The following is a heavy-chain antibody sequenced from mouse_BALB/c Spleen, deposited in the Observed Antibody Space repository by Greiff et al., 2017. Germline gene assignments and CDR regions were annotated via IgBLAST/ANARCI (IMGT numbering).Heavy chain of an antibody. Sequence: QVHVKQPGAELVKPGASVKLSCKASGYTFTSYWMHWVKQRPGQGLEWIGEINPSNGRTNYNEKFKSKATLTVDKSSSTAYMQLSSLTSEDSAVYYCARSEYYGSSYLDYWGQGTTLTVSS. V-gene: IGHV1S81*02. CDR3: ARSEYYGSSYLDY. D-gene: IGHD1-1*01. CDR1: GYTFTSYW. CDR2: INPSNGRT. J-gene: IGHJ2*01.